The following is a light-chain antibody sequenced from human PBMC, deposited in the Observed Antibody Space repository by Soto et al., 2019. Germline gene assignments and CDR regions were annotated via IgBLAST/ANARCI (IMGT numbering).Light chain of an antibody. V-gene: IGKV3-11*01. J-gene: IGKJ4*01. Sequence: EMVLTQSPATLSLSPGESATLSCSASQNVGHNFAWYQQKSGQPPRLLIHNASSRATGIPARFSGSGSRTDFTLTISSLEPDDIAVYYCQERSRWPRATFGGGNRVEIK. CDR2: NAS. CDR3: QERSRWPRAT. CDR1: QNVGHN.